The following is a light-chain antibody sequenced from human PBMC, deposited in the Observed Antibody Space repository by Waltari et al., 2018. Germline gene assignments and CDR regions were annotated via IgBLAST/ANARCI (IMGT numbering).Light chain of an antibody. J-gene: IGKJ3*01. CDR1: QSVSSSY. V-gene: IGKV3-20*01. CDR3: QQYGSSPLFT. Sequence: EIVLTQSPGTLSLSPGERATPSCRASQSVSSSYLAWYKQKPGQAPRLRSHGASSRATGIPDRFSGSGSGTDFTLTISRLEPEDFAVYYCQQYGSSPLFTFGPGTKVDIK. CDR2: GAS.